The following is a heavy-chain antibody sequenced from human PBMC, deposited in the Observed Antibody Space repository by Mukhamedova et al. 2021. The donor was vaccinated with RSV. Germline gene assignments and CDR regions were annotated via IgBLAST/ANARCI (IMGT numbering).Heavy chain of an antibody. Sequence: ESKSSAGTIEYAAPVKGRFTISRDDSKDSVFLQMNGLKTEDTAVYYCTMGLCSGSSCHWDDAFDFWCQGAMVTVSS. V-gene: IGHV3-15*04. D-gene: IGHD2-2*01. CDR3: TMGLCSGSSCHWDDAFDF. J-gene: IGHJ3*01. CDR2: ESKSSAGTI.